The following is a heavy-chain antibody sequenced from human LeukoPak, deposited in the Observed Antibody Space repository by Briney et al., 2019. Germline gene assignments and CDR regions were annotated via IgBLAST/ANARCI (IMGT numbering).Heavy chain of an antibody. CDR1: GYTFTSYG. J-gene: IGHJ5*02. V-gene: IGHV1-18*04. Sequence: GASVKVSCKASGYTFTSYGISWVRQAPGQGLEWMGWISAYNGNTNYPQKLQGRVTMTTDTSTSTAYMELRSLRSEDTGVYYCARGRVTLAAAGTRNWFDPWGQGSLVTVSS. CDR2: ISAYNGNT. CDR3: ARGRVTLAAAGTRNWFDP. D-gene: IGHD6-13*01.